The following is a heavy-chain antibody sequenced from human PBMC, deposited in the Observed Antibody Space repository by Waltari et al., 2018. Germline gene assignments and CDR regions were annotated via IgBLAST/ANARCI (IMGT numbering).Heavy chain of an antibody. CDR2: SNPNGNTM. V-gene: IGHV3-74*01. D-gene: IGHD3-10*01. CDR1: GFSFSTYW. Sequence: EVQLVESGGGLVQPGGSLRLSCAASGFSFSTYWMNWARQAPGEGMVWVSRSNPNGNTMVYADSVKGRFTTSRDNAKNTLYLQMNILRDDDTAVYYCARSGFMDVWGQGTTVTVSS. CDR3: ARSGFMDV. J-gene: IGHJ6*02.